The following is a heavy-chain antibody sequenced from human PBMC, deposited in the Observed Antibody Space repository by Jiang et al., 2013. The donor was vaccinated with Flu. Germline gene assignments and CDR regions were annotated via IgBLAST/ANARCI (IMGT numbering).Heavy chain of an antibody. J-gene: IGHJ4*02. V-gene: IGHV5-51*01. D-gene: IGHD2-21*02. CDR1: GYSFTNHW. CDR3: ARPLNCGGDCPLLD. CDR2: IYPGNSDT. Sequence: SLKISCKGSGYSFTNHWIGWVRQMPGKGLEWMAIIYPGNSDTRYSPSFQGQVTISADMSINTAYLQWSSLKASDTAIYYCARPLNCGGDCPLLDWGQGTLLTVSS.